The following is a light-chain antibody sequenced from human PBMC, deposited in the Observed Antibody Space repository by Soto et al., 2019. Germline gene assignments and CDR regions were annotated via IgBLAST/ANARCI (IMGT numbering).Light chain of an antibody. J-gene: IGLJ1*01. CDR2: GVR. CDR1: RSYVGGYNY. V-gene: IGLV2-14*01. Sequence: QSVLTHPGPVSQYPGQTVTIYCTRSRSYVGGYNYLYWYQQPPGKALHLMIYGVRNRPSGVFQRFSGSKSGNTASLTISGLQAEDEGHYYCSSYTNTATLDYVFGTGTKVTVL. CDR3: SSYTNTATLDYV.